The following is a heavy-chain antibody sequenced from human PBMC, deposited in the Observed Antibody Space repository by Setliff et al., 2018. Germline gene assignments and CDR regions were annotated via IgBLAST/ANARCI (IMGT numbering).Heavy chain of an antibody. V-gene: IGHV1-46*01. CDR2: INPSGGST. CDR3: ATNLNSGSLTPDAFDI. D-gene: IGHD1-26*01. J-gene: IGHJ3*02. Sequence: ASVKVSCKASGYTFTSYAMNWVRQAPGQGLEWMGIINPSGGSTSYAQKFQGRVTMTRDTSTSTVYMELSSLRSEDTAVYYCATNLNSGSLTPDAFDIWGQGTMVTVSS. CDR1: GYTFTSYA.